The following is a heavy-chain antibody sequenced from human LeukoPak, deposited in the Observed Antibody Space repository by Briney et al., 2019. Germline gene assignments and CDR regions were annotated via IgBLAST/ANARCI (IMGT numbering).Heavy chain of an antibody. V-gene: IGHV1-58*01. CDR3: AVLRGYSSSVRPFDY. CDR2: IVVGSGNT. D-gene: IGHD6-13*01. J-gene: IGHJ4*02. Sequence: GASVKVSCKASGFTFTSSAVQWVRQARGQRLEWIGWIVVGSGNTNYAQKFQERVTITRDMSTSTAYMELSSLRSEDTAVYYCAVLRGYSSSVRPFDYWGQGTLVTVSS. CDR1: GFTFTSSA.